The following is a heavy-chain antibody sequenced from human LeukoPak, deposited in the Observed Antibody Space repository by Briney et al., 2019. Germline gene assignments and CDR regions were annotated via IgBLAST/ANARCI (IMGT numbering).Heavy chain of an antibody. CDR1: GFTFSNAW. Sequence: KPGGSLRLSCAASGFTFSNAWMSWVRQAPGKGLEWVGRIKSKTDDGTTYYAAPVKGRFTISRDDSKNTLYLQMNSLKTEDTAVYYCTTVLHGAFDYWGQGTLVTVSS. CDR2: IKSKTDDGTT. J-gene: IGHJ4*02. D-gene: IGHD3-10*01. CDR3: TTVLHGAFDY. V-gene: IGHV3-15*01.